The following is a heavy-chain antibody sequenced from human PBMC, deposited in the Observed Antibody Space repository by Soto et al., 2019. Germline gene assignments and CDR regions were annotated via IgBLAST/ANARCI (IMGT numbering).Heavy chain of an antibody. CDR3: ARVLEVAGGFDP. J-gene: IGHJ5*02. CDR1: AGSVSNYH. Sequence: PSETRPLACSVSAGSVSNYHWRWIRQPPGKGLEWIGYIFYTGKTNYNPSLKSRVTISLDTSKNQFSLRLDSVTAADTAVYYCARVLEVAGGFDPWGQGTLVTVSS. D-gene: IGHD2-15*01. V-gene: IGHV4-59*02. CDR2: IFYTGKT.